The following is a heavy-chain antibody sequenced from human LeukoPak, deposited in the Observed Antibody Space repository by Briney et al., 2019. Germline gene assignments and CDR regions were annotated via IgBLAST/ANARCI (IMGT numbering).Heavy chain of an antibody. CDR3: ASSRRYYDFWSGYSSFDY. Sequence: SETLSLTCTVSGGSISSYYWSWIRQPPGKGLEWIGYIYYTGSTNYNPSLKSRVTISVDTSKNQFSLKLSSVTAADTAVYYCASSRRYYDFWSGYSSFDYWGQGTLVTVSS. CDR1: GGSISSYY. V-gene: IGHV4-59*08. J-gene: IGHJ4*02. D-gene: IGHD3-3*01. CDR2: IYYTGST.